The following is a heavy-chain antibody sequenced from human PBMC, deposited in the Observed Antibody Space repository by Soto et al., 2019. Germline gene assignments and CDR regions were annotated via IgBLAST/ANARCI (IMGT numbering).Heavy chain of an antibody. CDR2: ISSSGSTI. V-gene: IGHV3-11*01. J-gene: IGHJ4*02. D-gene: IGHD6-19*01. CDR3: VGSGWLYYFDY. Sequence: QVQLVESAGRLVNPGGSLSISCAASGFTFSDYYMSWIRQAPGKGLEWVSYISSSGSTIYYADSVKGRFTISRDNAKNSLYLEMNSLRAEDTAVYYRVGSGWLYYFDYWGQGTLVTVSS. CDR1: GFTFSDYY.